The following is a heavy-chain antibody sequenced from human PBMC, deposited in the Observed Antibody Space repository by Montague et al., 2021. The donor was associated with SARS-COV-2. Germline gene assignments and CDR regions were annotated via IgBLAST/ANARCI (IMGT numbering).Heavy chain of an antibody. V-gene: IGHV4-59*01. CDR3: ARDQGHNRWIYDY. CDR1: GGSISTSY. CDR2: TSYSGST. D-gene: IGHD1-14*01. J-gene: IGHJ4*02. Sequence: SETRSLTCSVFGGSISTSYWSWIRQSPGKGLEWIGYTSYSGSTNYNPSLKSRVTISMDTSENQFSLKLTSVTAADTAVYYCARDQGHNRWIYDYWGQGTLVTVSS.